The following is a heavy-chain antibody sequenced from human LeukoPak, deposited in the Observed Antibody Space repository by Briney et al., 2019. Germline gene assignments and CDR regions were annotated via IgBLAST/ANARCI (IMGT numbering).Heavy chain of an antibody. CDR1: GYTLTELS. Sequence: ASVKVSCKVSGYTLTELSMHWVRQAPGKGLEWMGGFDPEDGETNYAQKFQGRVTMTEDTSTDTAYMELSSLRSEDTAVYYCANGYSGYDDYFDYWGQGTLVTVSS. D-gene: IGHD5-12*01. V-gene: IGHV1-24*01. J-gene: IGHJ4*02. CDR2: FDPEDGET. CDR3: ANGYSGYDDYFDY.